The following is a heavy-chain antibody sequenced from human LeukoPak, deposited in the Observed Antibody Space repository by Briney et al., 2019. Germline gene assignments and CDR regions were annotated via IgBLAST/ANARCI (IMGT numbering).Heavy chain of an antibody. D-gene: IGHD3-10*01. J-gene: IGHJ4*02. CDR1: GFTFSSYA. V-gene: IGHV3-23*01. CDR2: ISGSGGST. CDR3: AKVGPQDYYGSGSNYYFDY. Sequence: GGSLRLSCAASGFTFSSYAMSWVRQAPGKGLEWVSAISGSGGSTYYADSVKGRFTISRDNSKNTLYPQMNSLRAEDTAVYYCAKVGPQDYYGSGSNYYFDYWGQGTLVTVSS.